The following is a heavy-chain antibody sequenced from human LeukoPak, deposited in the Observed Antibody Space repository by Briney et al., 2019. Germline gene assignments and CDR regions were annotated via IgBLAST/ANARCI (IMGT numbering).Heavy chain of an antibody. CDR1: GFTFSSYW. CDR3: AGSSSFDY. CDR2: INSDGSST. J-gene: IGHJ4*02. V-gene: IGHV3-74*01. Sequence: GGSLRLSCAASGFTFSSYWMHWVRQAPGKGPVWVSRINSDGSSTSYADSVKGRFTISRDNAKNTLYLQMNSLRTEDTAVYYCAGSSSFDYWGQGTLVTVSS. D-gene: IGHD3-10*01.